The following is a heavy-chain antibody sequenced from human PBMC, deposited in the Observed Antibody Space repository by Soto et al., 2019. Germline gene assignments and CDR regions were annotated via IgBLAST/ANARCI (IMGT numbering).Heavy chain of an antibody. CDR3: ARIEDYGDYYYYMDV. CDR1: GGSISSYY. D-gene: IGHD4-17*01. CDR2: IYYSGST. V-gene: IGHV4-59*01. Sequence: SETLSLTCTVSGGSISSYYWSWLRQPPGKGLEWIGYIYYSGSTNYNPSLKSRVTISVDTSKNQFSLKLSSVTAADTAVYYCARIEDYGDYYYYMDVWGKGTTVTVSS. J-gene: IGHJ6*03.